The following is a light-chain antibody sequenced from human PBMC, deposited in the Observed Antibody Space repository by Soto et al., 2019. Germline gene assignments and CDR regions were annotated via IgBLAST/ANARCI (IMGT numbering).Light chain of an antibody. CDR3: QRYNTFSGT. Sequence: IQLTQTPSILSASVGDEVTITCRASQTISSWLAWYQQKPGKAPKLLIYDASSLESGVPSRFSGRGSGTQFTLTISSLQPDDFATYYCQRYNTFSGTLGPGTKVDIK. J-gene: IGKJ1*01. V-gene: IGKV1-5*01. CDR1: QTISSW. CDR2: DAS.